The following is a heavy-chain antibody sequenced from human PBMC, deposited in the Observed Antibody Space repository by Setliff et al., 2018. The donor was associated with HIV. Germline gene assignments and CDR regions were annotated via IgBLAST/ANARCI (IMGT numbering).Heavy chain of an antibody. CDR1: GGSISTYY. J-gene: IGHJ5*02. D-gene: IGHD2-15*01. CDR3: ARDKGVVVTRGYNWFDP. CDR2: IYYSGST. Sequence: PSETLSLTCTVSGGSISTYYWSWIRQSPGKGLEWIGYIYYSGSTKYNPSLKSRLTISVDTSKNQFSLKLRSVTAADTAVYYCARDKGVVVTRGYNWFDPWGQGTLVTVSS. V-gene: IGHV4-59*01.